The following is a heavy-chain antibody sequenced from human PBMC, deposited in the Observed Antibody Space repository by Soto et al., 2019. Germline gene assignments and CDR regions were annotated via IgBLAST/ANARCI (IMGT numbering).Heavy chain of an antibody. CDR1: GGSFSGYY. CDR2: INHSGNT. Sequence: QVQLQQWGAGLLKPSETLSLTCAVYGGSFSGYYWSWIRQPPGKGLVWIGEINHSGNTNYNPSLKSRVTISVDTSKNQLFLNLSSVTAADTAMYYCARHHVRGRTIAGAAEFWGQGTLVTVSS. J-gene: IGHJ4*02. V-gene: IGHV4-34*01. D-gene: IGHD6-13*01. CDR3: ARHHVRGRTIAGAAEF.